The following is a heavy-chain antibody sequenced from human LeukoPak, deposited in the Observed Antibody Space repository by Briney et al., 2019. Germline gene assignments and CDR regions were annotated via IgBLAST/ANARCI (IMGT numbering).Heavy chain of an antibody. D-gene: IGHD5-18*01. J-gene: IGHJ3*02. V-gene: IGHV4-34*01. CDR1: GGSFSGYY. CDR3: ARGAPKEIQLWLRLRGVAFDI. CDR2: INHSGST. Sequence: PSETLSLTCAAYGGSFSGYYWSWIRQPPGKGLEWIGEINHSGSTNYNPSLKSRVTISVDTSKNQFSLKLNSVTAADTAVYYCARGAPKEIQLWLRLRGVAFDIWGQGTMVTVSS.